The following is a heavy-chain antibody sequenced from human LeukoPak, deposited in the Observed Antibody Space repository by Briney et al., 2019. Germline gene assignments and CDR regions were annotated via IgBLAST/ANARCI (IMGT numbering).Heavy chain of an antibody. Sequence: GASVTVSCKASGYTFTGYYMHWVRQAPGQGLEWMGWINPNSGGTNYAQKFQGRVTMTRDTSISTAYMELSRLRSDDTAVYYCARDFPTPAMIVVVKHYYFDYWGQGTLVTVSS. V-gene: IGHV1-2*02. J-gene: IGHJ4*02. CDR3: ARDFPTPAMIVVVKHYYFDY. CDR2: INPNSGGT. D-gene: IGHD3-22*01. CDR1: GYTFTGYY.